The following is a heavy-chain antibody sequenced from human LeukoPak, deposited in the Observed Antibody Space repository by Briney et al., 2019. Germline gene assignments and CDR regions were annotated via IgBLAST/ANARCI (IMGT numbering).Heavy chain of an antibody. D-gene: IGHD3-22*01. CDR2: IYYSGST. V-gene: IGHV4-39*07. Sequence: SETLSLTCTVSGGSISSSSYYWGWIRQPPGKGLEWIGSIYYSGSTYFNPSLKSRVTISVDTSKNQFSLKLSSVTAADTAVYYCARSLRSGYLDAFDIWGQGTMVTVSS. CDR1: GGSISSSSYY. J-gene: IGHJ3*02. CDR3: ARSLRSGYLDAFDI.